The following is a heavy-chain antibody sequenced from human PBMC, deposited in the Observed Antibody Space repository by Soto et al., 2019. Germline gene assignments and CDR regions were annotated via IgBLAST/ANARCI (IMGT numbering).Heavy chain of an antibody. CDR3: ARHRKLLWFGESHWFDP. CDR1: GGSISSYY. Sequence: SETLSLTCTVSGGSISSYYWSWIRQPPGKGLEWIGYIYYSGSTNYNPSLKSRVTISVDTSKNQFSLKLSSVTAADTAVYYCARHRKLLWFGESHWFDPWGQGTLVTVSS. V-gene: IGHV4-59*08. J-gene: IGHJ5*02. D-gene: IGHD3-10*01. CDR2: IYYSGST.